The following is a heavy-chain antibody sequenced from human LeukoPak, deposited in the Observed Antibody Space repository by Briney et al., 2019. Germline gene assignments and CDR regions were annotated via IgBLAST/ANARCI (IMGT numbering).Heavy chain of an antibody. CDR3: ARAGSSWAGDLDY. CDR1: GFTVSSNY. V-gene: IGHV3-66*01. D-gene: IGHD6-13*01. J-gene: IGHJ4*02. Sequence: PGGSLRLSCAASGFTVSSNYMSWVRQAPGKGLEWVSVIYSGGSTYYADSVKGRFTISRDNSKNTLYLQMNSLRAEDTAVYYCARAGSSWAGDLDYWGQGTLVTVSS. CDR2: IYSGGST.